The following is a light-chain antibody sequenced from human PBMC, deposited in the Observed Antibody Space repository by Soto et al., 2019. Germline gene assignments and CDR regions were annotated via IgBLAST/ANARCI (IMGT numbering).Light chain of an antibody. V-gene: IGLV2-8*01. CDR2: EVT. CDR3: SSYTTSSSFVV. Sequence: QSALTQPPSASGSPGQSVTISCTGTSSDVGGYNYVSWYQQHPGKAPKLMIYEVTKRPSGVPDRFSGSKSGNTASLTISGLQAEDEADYYCSSYTTSSSFVVLGGGTKLTVL. J-gene: IGLJ2*01. CDR1: SSDVGGYNY.